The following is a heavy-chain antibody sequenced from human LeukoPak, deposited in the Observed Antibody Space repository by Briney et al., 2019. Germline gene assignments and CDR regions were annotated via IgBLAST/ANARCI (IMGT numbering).Heavy chain of an antibody. CDR2: ISSSGNTI. CDR1: GFTFSSYE. J-gene: IGHJ4*02. V-gene: IGHV3-48*03. CDR3: ARGHGDYIAFDY. Sequence: PGGSPRLSCAASGFTFSSYEMNWVRQAPGKGLEWVSYISSSGNTIYYADSVKGRFTISRDNSKNTLYLQMNSLRAEDTAVYYCARGHGDYIAFDYWGQGTLVSVSS. D-gene: IGHD4-17*01.